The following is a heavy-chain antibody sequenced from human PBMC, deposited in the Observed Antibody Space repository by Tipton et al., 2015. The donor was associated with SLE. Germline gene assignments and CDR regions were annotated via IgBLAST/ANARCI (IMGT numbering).Heavy chain of an antibody. CDR2: IYYSGTT. J-gene: IGHJ6*02. V-gene: IGHV4-59*08. CDR1: GGSITNYY. Sequence: TLSLTCTVSGGSITNYYWNWIRQPPGKGLEWIGWIYYSGTTNYNPSLESRVTISVDTSKNQFSLRLSSVSAADTAVYYCARHVDPTDYYYYAVDVWGQGTTVTVSS. CDR3: ARHVDPTDYYYYAVDV.